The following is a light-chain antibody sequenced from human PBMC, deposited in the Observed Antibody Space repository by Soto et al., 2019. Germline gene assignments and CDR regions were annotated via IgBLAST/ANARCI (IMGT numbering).Light chain of an antibody. CDR3: QQYGTPSLT. J-gene: IGKJ4*01. CDR2: HVS. V-gene: IGKV3-20*01. Sequence: DIVLTQSPGTLYLSPGERAILSCRASQSVSSTSLAWYQQRPGQAPRLLIYHVSSRANGIPDRFSGSGSGTDFTLTISTLEPEDFAVYYCQQYGTPSLTFGGGTRVEI. CDR1: QSVSSTS.